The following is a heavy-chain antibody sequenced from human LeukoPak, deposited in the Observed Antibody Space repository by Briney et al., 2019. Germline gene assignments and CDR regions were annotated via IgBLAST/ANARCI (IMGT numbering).Heavy chain of an antibody. J-gene: IGHJ4*02. Sequence: GGSLRLSCAASGFTFSSYWMHWVRQALGKGLVWVSRINSDGSSTSYADSVKGRFTISRDNAKNTLYLQMNSLRAEDTAVYYCAREVRDFWSGYYFDYWGQGTLVTVSS. CDR2: INSDGSST. CDR3: AREVRDFWSGYYFDY. CDR1: GFTFSSYW. D-gene: IGHD3-3*01. V-gene: IGHV3-74*01.